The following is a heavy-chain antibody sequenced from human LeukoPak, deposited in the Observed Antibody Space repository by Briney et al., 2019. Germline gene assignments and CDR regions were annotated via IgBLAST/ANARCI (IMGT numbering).Heavy chain of an antibody. Sequence: SETLSLTCTVSGGSIRSFYWSWVRQPAGKGLEWIGRISTSGTTSYNPSFKSRVTMSVDTSKNQFSLNVSSLTAADTAVYYCARGGEWSSSPLDHWGQGALVTVPS. CDR2: ISTSGTT. D-gene: IGHD6-6*01. CDR3: ARGGEWSSSPLDH. CDR1: GGSIRSFY. V-gene: IGHV4-4*07. J-gene: IGHJ4*02.